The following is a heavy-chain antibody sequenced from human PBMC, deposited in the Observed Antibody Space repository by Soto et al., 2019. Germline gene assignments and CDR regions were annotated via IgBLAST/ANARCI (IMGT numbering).Heavy chain of an antibody. CDR3: ARVRITMIVTPYTDY. D-gene: IGHD3-22*01. Sequence: PGGSLRLSCAASGFTFSGYSMNWVRQAPGKGLEWVSYISSSSSTIYYADSVKGRFTISRDNAKNSLYLQMNSLRDEDTAVYYCARVRITMIVTPYTDYWGQGTLVTVSS. V-gene: IGHV3-48*02. CDR2: ISSSSSTI. CDR1: GFTFSGYS. J-gene: IGHJ4*02.